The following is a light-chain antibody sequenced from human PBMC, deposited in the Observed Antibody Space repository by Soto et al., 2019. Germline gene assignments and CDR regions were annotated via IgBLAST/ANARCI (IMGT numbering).Light chain of an antibody. CDR3: QQYNNWPRT. J-gene: IGKJ1*01. V-gene: IGKV3-15*01. Sequence: EVVMTQSPATLSVSPGERATLSCRASQSVSSNLACYQQKPGQAPRLLIYDSSTRTTGIPARFSGSGSGTEFTLTIDSLQSEDFAVYYCQQYNNWPRTFGQGTKVELK. CDR2: DSS. CDR1: QSVSSN.